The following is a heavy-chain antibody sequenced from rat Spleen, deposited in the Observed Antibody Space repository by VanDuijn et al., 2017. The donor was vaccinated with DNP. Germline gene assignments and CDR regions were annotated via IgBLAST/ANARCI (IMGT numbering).Heavy chain of an antibody. CDR3: ASLLLPNWFTY. Sequence: EVQLVESGGGLVQPGRSLKLSCAASGFTFSAYYMAWVRQAPAKGLEWVAYIGSPAYAPYSTDSVKGRFTISRDNAKSTLYLQMDSLRSEETATYYCASLLLPNWFTYWGQGTLVTVSS. CDR2: IGSPAYAP. D-gene: IGHD1-1*01. CDR1: GFTFSAYY. J-gene: IGHJ3*01. V-gene: IGHV5S11*01.